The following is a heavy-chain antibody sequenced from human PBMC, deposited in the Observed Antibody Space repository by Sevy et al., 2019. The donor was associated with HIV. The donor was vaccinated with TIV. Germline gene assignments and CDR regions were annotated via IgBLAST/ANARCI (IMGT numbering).Heavy chain of an antibody. Sequence: ASVKVSCKASGGTFSSYAISWVRQAPGQGLEWMGGIIPIFGTANYAQKFQGRVTITADESTSTAYMVLSSLRSEETAVYYCASAEDIVVVGSSSSGYYFDYWGQGTLVTVSS. CDR3: ASAEDIVVVGSSSSGYYFDY. CDR1: GGTFSSYA. CDR2: IIPIFGTA. V-gene: IGHV1-69*13. D-gene: IGHD2-2*01. J-gene: IGHJ4*02.